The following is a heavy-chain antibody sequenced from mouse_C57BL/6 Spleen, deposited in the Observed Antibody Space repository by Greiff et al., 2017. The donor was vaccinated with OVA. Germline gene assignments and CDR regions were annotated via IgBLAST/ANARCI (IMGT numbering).Heavy chain of an antibody. CDR1: GYAFSSSW. V-gene: IGHV1-82*01. J-gene: IGHJ4*01. CDR3: AREGLRHAMDY. CDR2: IYPGDGDT. D-gene: IGHD2-4*01. Sequence: VKLQESGPELVKPGASVKISCKASGYAFSSSWMNWVKQRPGKGLEWIGRIYPGDGDTNYNGKFKGKATLTADKSSSTAYMQLSSLTSEDSAVYFCAREGLRHAMDYWGQGTSVTVSS.